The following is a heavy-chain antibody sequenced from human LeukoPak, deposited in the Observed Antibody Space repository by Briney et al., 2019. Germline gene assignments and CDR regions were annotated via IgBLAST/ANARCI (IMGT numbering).Heavy chain of an antibody. CDR2: ISSGGGNI. Sequence: GGSLRLSCAASGLAVSSNYMTWVRQAPGKGLEWVSYISSGGGNIYYADSVKGRFTISRDSAKSLLYLQMNSLRAEDTAVYYCARVQVVRGVRTNFDYWGQGTLVTVSS. CDR3: ARVQVVRGVRTNFDY. V-gene: IGHV3-48*03. J-gene: IGHJ4*02. D-gene: IGHD3-10*01. CDR1: GLAVSSNY.